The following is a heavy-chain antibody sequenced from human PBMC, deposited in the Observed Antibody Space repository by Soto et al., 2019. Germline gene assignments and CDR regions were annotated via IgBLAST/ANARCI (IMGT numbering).Heavy chain of an antibody. CDR3: ARVHYYGSGSFDY. D-gene: IGHD3-10*01. CDR2: IYHSGST. CDR1: GYSISSGYY. J-gene: IGHJ4*02. Sequence: SETLSLTCAVPGYSISSGYYLGWIRHPPGKGLEWIGSIYHSGSTYYNPSLKSRVTISVDTSKNQFSLKLSSVTAADTAVYYCARVHYYGSGSFDYWGQGTLVTVSS. V-gene: IGHV4-38-2*01.